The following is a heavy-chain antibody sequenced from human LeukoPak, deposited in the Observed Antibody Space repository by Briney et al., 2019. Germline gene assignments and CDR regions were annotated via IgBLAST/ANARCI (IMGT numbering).Heavy chain of an antibody. CDR2: INPNSGGT. D-gene: IGHD6-13*01. V-gene: IGHV1-2*02. Sequence: ASVKLSCKASGYTFTGYYMHWVRQAPGQGLEWMGWINPNSGGTNYAQKFQGRVTMTRDTSISTAYMELSRLRSDDTAVYYCASRIAAAGMYYFDYWGQGTLVTVSS. CDR1: GYTFTGYY. CDR3: ASRIAAAGMYYFDY. J-gene: IGHJ4*02.